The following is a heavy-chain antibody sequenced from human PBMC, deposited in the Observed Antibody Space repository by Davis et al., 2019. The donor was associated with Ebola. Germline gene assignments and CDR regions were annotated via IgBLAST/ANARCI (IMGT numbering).Heavy chain of an antibody. Sequence: GESLKISCAASGFTFSSYWMSWVRQAPGKGLEWVANTKQDGSEKYYVDSVKGRFTISRDNAKNSLYLQMNSLRAEDTAVYYCARDETYYDFWSGYFNFDYWDQGTLVTVSS. CDR2: TKQDGSEK. D-gene: IGHD3-3*01. CDR1: GFTFSSYW. V-gene: IGHV3-7*01. CDR3: ARDETYYDFWSGYFNFDY. J-gene: IGHJ4*02.